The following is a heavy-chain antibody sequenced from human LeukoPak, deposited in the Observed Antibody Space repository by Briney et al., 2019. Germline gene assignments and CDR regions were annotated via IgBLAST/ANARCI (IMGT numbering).Heavy chain of an antibody. Sequence: ASVNVSCKVSGYTFTELAMHWVRQAPGKGREGMGSFDPEDGERIYAQKLQGRLIMTEDTSRDTAYLELSSLRSDDTAVYYCAPRNVYKGYFDNWGQGTLVTVSS. CDR2: FDPEDGER. D-gene: IGHD5-24*01. V-gene: IGHV1-24*01. CDR3: APRNVYKGYFDN. CDR1: GYTFTELA. J-gene: IGHJ4*02.